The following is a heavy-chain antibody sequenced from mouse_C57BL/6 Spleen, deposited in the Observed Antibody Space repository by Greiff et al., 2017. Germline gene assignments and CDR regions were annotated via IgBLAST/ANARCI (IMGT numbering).Heavy chain of an antibody. V-gene: IGHV1-69*01. CDR1: GYTFTSYW. CDR2: IDPSDSYT. CDR3: ARPLYGSSSGFAY. D-gene: IGHD1-1*01. J-gene: IGHJ3*01. Sequence: QVQLQQPGAELVMPGASVKLSCKASGYTFTSYWMHWVKQRPGQGLEWIGEIDPSDSYTNYNQKFKGKSTLTVDKSSSTAYMQRSSLTSEDSAVYYCARPLYGSSSGFAYWGQGTLVTVSA.